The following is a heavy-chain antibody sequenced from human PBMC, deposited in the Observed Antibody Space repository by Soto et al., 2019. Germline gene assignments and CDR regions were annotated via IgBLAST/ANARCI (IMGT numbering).Heavy chain of an antibody. V-gene: IGHV4-31*03. Sequence: SETLSLTCTVSGGSISSGGYYWSWIRQNPGKGLEWIGYIYYSGSTYYNPSLKSRVTISVDTSKNQFSLKLSSVTAADTAVYYCAREVLMESFNWFDPWGQGTLVTVSS. J-gene: IGHJ5*02. CDR2: IYYSGST. CDR3: AREVLMESFNWFDP. CDR1: GGSISSGGYY. D-gene: IGHD3-3*01.